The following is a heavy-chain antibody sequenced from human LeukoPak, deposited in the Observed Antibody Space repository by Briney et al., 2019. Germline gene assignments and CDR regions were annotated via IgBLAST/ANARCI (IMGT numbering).Heavy chain of an antibody. CDR3: GRYCSSTTCYTGGGDY. CDR1: GYSITSGYF. V-gene: IGHV4-38-2*02. CDR2: IYHTGNT. Sequence: SETLSLTCSVSGYSITSGYFWGWIRQPPGKGLEWIGSIYHTGNTFYDPSFNSRVTISVDTSKNQFSLSLSSVTAADTAVYYCGRYCSSTTCYTGGGDYWGQGTLVTVSS. J-gene: IGHJ4*02. D-gene: IGHD2-2*02.